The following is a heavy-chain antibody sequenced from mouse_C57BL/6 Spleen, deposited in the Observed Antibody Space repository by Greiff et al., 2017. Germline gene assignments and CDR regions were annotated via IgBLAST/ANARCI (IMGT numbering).Heavy chain of an antibody. Sequence: QVQLQQPGAELLKPGASVKMSCKASGYTFTSYWITWVKQRPGQGLEWIGDIYPGSGSTNYNEKFKSKATLTVDKSSSTAYMQLSSLTSEDSAVYYCARYYGSSFYAMDYWGKGTSVTVSS. J-gene: IGHJ4*01. V-gene: IGHV1-55*01. CDR1: GYTFTSYW. D-gene: IGHD1-1*01. CDR3: ARYYGSSFYAMDY. CDR2: IYPGSGST.